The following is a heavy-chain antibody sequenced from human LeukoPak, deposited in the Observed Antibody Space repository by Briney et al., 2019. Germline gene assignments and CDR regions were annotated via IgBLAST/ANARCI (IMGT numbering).Heavy chain of an antibody. Sequence: SMKVSCKASGGTFSSYAISWVRQAPGQGLEWMGGIIPIFGTANYAQKFQGRVTITADESTSTAYMELSSLRSEDTAVYYCARGAVAGTGPDYWGQGTLVTVSS. J-gene: IGHJ4*02. D-gene: IGHD6-19*01. V-gene: IGHV1-69*01. CDR1: GGTFSSYA. CDR3: ARGAVAGTGPDY. CDR2: IIPIFGTA.